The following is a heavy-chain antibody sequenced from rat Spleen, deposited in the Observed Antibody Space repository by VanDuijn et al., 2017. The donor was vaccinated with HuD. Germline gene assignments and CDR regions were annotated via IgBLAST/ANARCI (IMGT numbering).Heavy chain of an antibody. Sequence: EVQLVESGGGLVQPGRSLKLSCAASGFTFSDYYMAWVRQAPAKGLEWVAYISYDGGGTYYRDSVKGRFTISRDNTKSSLYLQMDSLRSEDTATYYCARHGYNSHFDYWGQGVMVTVSS. D-gene: IGHD1-9*01. CDR3: ARHGYNSHFDY. J-gene: IGHJ2*01. CDR1: GFTFSDYY. V-gene: IGHV5-20*01. CDR2: ISYDGGGT.